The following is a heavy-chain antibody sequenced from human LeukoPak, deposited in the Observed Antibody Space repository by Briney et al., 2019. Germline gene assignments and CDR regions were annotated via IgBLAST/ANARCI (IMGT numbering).Heavy chain of an antibody. D-gene: IGHD4-23*01. CDR1: GGSISSYY. V-gene: IGHV4-59*08. CDR2: IYYSGST. J-gene: IGHJ5*02. CDR3: ARVRYGGNPDPWFDP. Sequence: SETLSLTCTVSGGSISSYYWSWIRQPPGKGLEWIGYIYYSGSTYYNPSLKSRVTISVDTSKNQFSLKLSSVTAADTAVYCCARVRYGGNPDPWFDPWGQGTLVTVSS.